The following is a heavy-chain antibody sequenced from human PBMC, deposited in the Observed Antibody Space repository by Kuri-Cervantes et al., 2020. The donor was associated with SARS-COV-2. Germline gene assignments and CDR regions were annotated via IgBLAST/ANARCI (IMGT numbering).Heavy chain of an antibody. CDR3: ARAMGGSWSQMPHFDT. CDR2: IHTGGTT. CDR1: GVSISSYY. V-gene: IGHV4-4*07. D-gene: IGHD6-13*01. J-gene: IGHJ4*02. Sequence: SETLSLTCNVSGVSISSYYWSWIRQPAGKGLEWIGRIHTGGTTNYNPSLRSRVTMSADTSRNQLSLKVNSVTAADTAVYYCARAMGGSWSQMPHFDTWGQGTLVTVSS.